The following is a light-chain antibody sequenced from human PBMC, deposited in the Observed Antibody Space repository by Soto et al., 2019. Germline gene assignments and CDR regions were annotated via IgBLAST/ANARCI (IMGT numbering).Light chain of an antibody. V-gene: IGKV1-5*03. Sequence: DIQMTQSPSTLSASVGDRVTITCRASQSIRGWLAWYQQKPGKAPKLLIYKASSLQIVVPSRFSASGSETEFTLTISSLQPDDFATYFCQQYNNYPWTFGQVTKVEIK. CDR1: QSIRGW. CDR3: QQYNNYPWT. CDR2: KAS. J-gene: IGKJ1*01.